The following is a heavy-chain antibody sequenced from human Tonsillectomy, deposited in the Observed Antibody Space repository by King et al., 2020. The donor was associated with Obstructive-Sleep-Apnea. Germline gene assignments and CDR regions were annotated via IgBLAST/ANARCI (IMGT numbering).Heavy chain of an antibody. D-gene: IGHD2-2*01. J-gene: IGHJ6*02. V-gene: IGHV3-21*01. CDR2: ISSTSHYI. CDR3: ARDLKDCSTTSCYVTFEDGMDV. CDR1: GFIFSSHS. Sequence: VQLVESGGGLVKPGGSLRLSCAASGFIFSSHSMHWVRQVPGKGLEWVSSISSTSHYIYYPYPFKGRFTISRDNPKNSVYLQMDSLSAEDTAVYYCARDLKDCSTTSCYVTFEDGMDVWGQGTTVTVSS.